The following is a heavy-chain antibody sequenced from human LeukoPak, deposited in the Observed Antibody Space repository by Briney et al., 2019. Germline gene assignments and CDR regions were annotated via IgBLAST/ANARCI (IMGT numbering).Heavy chain of an antibody. CDR1: GFTFSSYS. D-gene: IGHD3-22*01. V-gene: IGHV3-21*01. CDR3: ARDYYDSSGPTYYDY. J-gene: IGHJ4*02. Sequence: GGSLRLSCVASGFTFSSYSMNWGRQAPGKGLEWVSSISSSSSYIYYADSVKGRFTISRDNAKNSLYLQMNSLRAEDTAVYYCARDYYDSSGPTYYDYWGQGTLVTVSS. CDR2: ISSSSSYI.